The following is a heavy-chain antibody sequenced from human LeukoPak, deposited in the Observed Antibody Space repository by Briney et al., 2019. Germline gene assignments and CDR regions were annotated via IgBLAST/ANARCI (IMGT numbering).Heavy chain of an antibody. D-gene: IGHD6-19*01. CDR2: INPNSGGT. Sequence: ASVKVSCKASGYTFTGYYMHWVRQAPGQGLEWMGWINPNSGGTNYAQKFQGRVTMTRDTSISTAYMELSRLRSDDTAVYYCARVISDVFSQYSSDDAFDIWGQGTMVTVSS. CDR3: ARVISDVFSQYSSDDAFDI. J-gene: IGHJ3*02. V-gene: IGHV1-2*02. CDR1: GYTFTGYY.